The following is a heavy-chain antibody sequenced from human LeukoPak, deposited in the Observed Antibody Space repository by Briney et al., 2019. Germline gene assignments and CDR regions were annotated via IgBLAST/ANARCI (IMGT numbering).Heavy chain of an antibody. CDR3: ARGRYYDYVWGSYRANYFDY. CDR2: INHSGST. CDR1: GGSFSGYY. Sequence: SETLSLTCAVYGGSFSGYYWSWIRQPPGKGLEWIGEINHSGSTNYNPSLKSRVTISVDTSKNQFPLKLSSVTAADTAVYYCARGRYYDYVWGSYRANYFDYWGQGTLVTVSS. V-gene: IGHV4-34*01. J-gene: IGHJ4*02. D-gene: IGHD3-16*02.